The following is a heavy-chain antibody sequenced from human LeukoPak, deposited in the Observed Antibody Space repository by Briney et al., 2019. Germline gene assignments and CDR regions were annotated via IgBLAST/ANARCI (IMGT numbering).Heavy chain of an antibody. CDR2: IWYDGSNK. V-gene: IGHV3-33*06. J-gene: IGHJ4*02. Sequence: ARSLRLSCAASGFTFSSYGMHWVRQAPGKGLEWVAVIWYDGSNKYYADSVKGRFTISRDNSKNTLYLQMNSLRAEDTAVYYCAKEKARNYYDSSGYGYWGQGTLVTVSS. CDR3: AKEKARNYYDSSGYGY. D-gene: IGHD3-22*01. CDR1: GFTFSSYG.